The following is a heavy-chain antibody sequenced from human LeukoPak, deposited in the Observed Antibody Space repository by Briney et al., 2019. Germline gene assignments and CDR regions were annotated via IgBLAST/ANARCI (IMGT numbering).Heavy chain of an antibody. CDR1: GGTLSSYA. J-gene: IGHJ2*01. Sequence: ASVKVSCKASGGTLSSYAISWVRQAPGQGLEWMGGFDPEDGETIYAQKFQGRVTMTEDTSTDTAYMELSSLRSEDTAVYYCATGVGATPHWYFDLWGRGTLVTVSS. CDR3: ATGVGATPHWYFDL. V-gene: IGHV1-24*01. CDR2: FDPEDGET. D-gene: IGHD1-26*01.